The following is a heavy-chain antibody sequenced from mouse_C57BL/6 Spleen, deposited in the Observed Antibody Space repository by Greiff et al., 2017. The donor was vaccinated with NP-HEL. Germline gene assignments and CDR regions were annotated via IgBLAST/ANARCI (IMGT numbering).Heavy chain of an antibody. Sequence: EVQLQQSGPELVKPGASVKMSCKASGYTFPDYNMHWVKQSHGKSLEWIGYINPNNGGTSYNQKFKGKATLTVNQSSSTAYMELRSLTSEDSAVYYCALLPAWFAYWGQGTLVTVSA. D-gene: IGHD1-1*01. CDR2: INPNNGGT. CDR1: GYTFPDYN. J-gene: IGHJ3*01. V-gene: IGHV1-22*01. CDR3: ALLPAWFAY.